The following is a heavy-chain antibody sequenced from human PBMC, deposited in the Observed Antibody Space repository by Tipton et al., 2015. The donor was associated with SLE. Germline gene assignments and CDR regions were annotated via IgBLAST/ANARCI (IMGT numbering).Heavy chain of an antibody. CDR3: ARGKTRVEY. CDR2: VHTSGTT. CDR1: GGSINAYY. D-gene: IGHD1/OR15-1a*01. Sequence: TLSLTCTVSGGSINAYYWSWIRQTPGEGLEWIGYVHTSGTTIYNPSLKSRVSISVDTSEKQVSLRLNSVTAADTAVYYCARGKTRVEYWGQGRLVTVSS. J-gene: IGHJ4*02. V-gene: IGHV4-4*08.